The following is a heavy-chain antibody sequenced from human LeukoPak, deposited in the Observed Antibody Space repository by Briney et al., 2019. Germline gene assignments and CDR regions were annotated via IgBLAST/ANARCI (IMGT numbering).Heavy chain of an antibody. CDR3: AREYSIAAAYFDY. CDR2: INPSGGST. Sequence: ASVKVSCEASGYTFTSYYMHWVRQAPGQGLEWMGIINPSGGSTSYAQKFQGRVTMTRDMSTSTVYMELSSLRSEDTAVYYCAREYSIAAAYFDYWGQGTLVTVSS. J-gene: IGHJ4*02. D-gene: IGHD6-13*01. CDR1: GYTFTSYY. V-gene: IGHV1-46*01.